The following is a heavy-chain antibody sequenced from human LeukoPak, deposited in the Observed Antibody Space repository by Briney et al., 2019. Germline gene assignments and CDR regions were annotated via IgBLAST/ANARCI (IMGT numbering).Heavy chain of an antibody. CDR1: GGSFSGYY. CDR3: ARGSSDQYYYDSSGYPYYYYMDV. J-gene: IGHJ6*03. V-gene: IGHV4-34*01. D-gene: IGHD3-22*01. CDR2: INHRGRT. Sequence: PSETLSLTCAVYGGSFSGYYWSWIRQPPGKGLEWIGEINHRGRTNYNPSLKSRVTISVDTSKNQFSLKLSSVTAADTAVYYCARGSSDQYYYDSSGYPYYYYMDVWGKGTTVTVSS.